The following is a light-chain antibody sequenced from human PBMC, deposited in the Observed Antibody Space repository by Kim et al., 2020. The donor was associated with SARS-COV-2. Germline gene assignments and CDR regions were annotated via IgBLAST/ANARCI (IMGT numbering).Light chain of an antibody. V-gene: IGKV1-5*03. CDR2: KAS. J-gene: IGKJ1*01. CDR1: QNIKTW. CDR3: QQYKSYPWT. Sequence: AAVGDGITITCRASQNIKTWLAWYQHKPGKAPKLLIFKASTLQSGVPSTFSGRGSETEFTLTISSLQPDDFAIYYCQQYKSYPWTFGQGTKVDIK.